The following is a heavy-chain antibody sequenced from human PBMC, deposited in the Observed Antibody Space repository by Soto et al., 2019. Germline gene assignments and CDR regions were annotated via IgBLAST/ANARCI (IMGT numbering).Heavy chain of an antibody. CDR3: TTDTFRPTLTSPHY. V-gene: IGHV3-15*07. CDR2: VKSKNDGGTT. J-gene: IGHJ4*02. Sequence: GGSLRLSCAASGFTFSNAWINWVRQTPGRGLEWVGRVKSKNDGGTTDFAAPVKGRFAISRDDSKNMVYLEMNSLQTEDTAMYYFTTDTFRPTLTSPHYWCQGILGTGSS. CDR1: GFTFSNAW. D-gene: IGHD3-10*01.